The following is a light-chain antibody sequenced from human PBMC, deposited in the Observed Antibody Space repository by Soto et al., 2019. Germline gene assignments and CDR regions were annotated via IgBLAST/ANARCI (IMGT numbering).Light chain of an antibody. V-gene: IGKV1-5*01. CDR3: QQKRA. Sequence: DIQMTQSPSTLSASVGDRVTITCRASQSFSSELAWYQQKPGKAPTLLIFDVSNLQSGIPSRFSGSGSATEFTLSISSLQPDDFGTYYCQQKRAFGQGTRVEIK. J-gene: IGKJ1*01. CDR2: DVS. CDR1: QSFSSE.